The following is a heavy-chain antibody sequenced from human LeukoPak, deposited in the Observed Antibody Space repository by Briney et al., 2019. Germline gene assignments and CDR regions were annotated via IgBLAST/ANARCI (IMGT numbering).Heavy chain of an antibody. CDR2: INHSGST. J-gene: IGHJ4*02. D-gene: IGHD3-10*01. Sequence: SETLSLTCAVYGVSFSGYYWSWIRQPPGKGLEWIGEINHSGSTNYNPSLKSRVTISVDTSKNQFSLKLSSVTAADTAVYYCATMMYGSGNYYNSDYWGQGTLVTVSS. CDR1: GVSFSGYY. V-gene: IGHV4-34*01. CDR3: ATMMYGSGNYYNSDY.